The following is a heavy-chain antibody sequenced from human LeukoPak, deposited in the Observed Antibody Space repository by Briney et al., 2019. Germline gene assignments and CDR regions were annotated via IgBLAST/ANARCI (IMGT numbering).Heavy chain of an antibody. CDR1: GFTFSSYA. D-gene: IGHD1-1*01. CDR2: ISYDGSNK. CDR3: AREGGTGFDY. J-gene: IGHJ4*02. V-gene: IGHV3-30*04. Sequence: GGSLRLSCAASGFTFSSYAMHWVRQAPGMGLEWVAVISYDGSNKYYADSVKGRFTISRDNSKNTLYLQMNSLRAEDTAVYYCAREGGTGFDYWGQGTLVTVSS.